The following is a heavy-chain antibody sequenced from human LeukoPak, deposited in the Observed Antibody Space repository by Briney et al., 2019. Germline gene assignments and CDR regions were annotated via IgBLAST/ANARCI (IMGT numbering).Heavy chain of an antibody. CDR2: IYYSGST. Sequence: PSETLSLTCTVSGGSISSYYRSWIRQPPGKGLEWIGYIYYSGSTNYNPSLKSRVTISVDTSKNQFSLKLSSVTAADTAVYYCARSYSSSWYITQYYYYMDVWGKGTTVTVSS. V-gene: IGHV4-59*01. J-gene: IGHJ6*03. CDR3: ARSYSSSWYITQYYYYMDV. D-gene: IGHD6-13*01. CDR1: GGSISSYY.